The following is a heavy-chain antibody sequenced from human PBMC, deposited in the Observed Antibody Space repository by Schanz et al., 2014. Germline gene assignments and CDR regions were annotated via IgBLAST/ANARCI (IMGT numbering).Heavy chain of an antibody. CDR1: GGSISSYY. Sequence: QLQLQESGPGLVKPSETLSLTCTVSGGSISSYYWSWIRQPPGKGLEWIGYIYYSGDTNYNPSLKSRVPISVDTSKNQFSLNLISVTAADTAVYYCARQGIGYQHGRYYYYMDVWGRGTTXTVSS. CDR2: IYYSGDT. V-gene: IGHV4-59*01. CDR3: ARQGIGYQHGRYYYYMDV. D-gene: IGHD2-2*01. J-gene: IGHJ6*03.